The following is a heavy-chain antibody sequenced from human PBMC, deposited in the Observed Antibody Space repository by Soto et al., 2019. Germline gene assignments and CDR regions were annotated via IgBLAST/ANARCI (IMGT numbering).Heavy chain of an antibody. V-gene: IGHV3-23*01. J-gene: IGHJ4*02. Sequence: GGSLRLSCAASGFTFSSYAMSWVRQAPGKGLEWVSAISGSGGSTYYADSVKGRFTISRDNSKNTLYLQMNSLRAEDTAVYYCAKLPTYYYDSSGYLLDYWGQGTLVTVSS. CDR2: ISGSGGST. CDR3: AKLPTYYYDSSGYLLDY. D-gene: IGHD3-22*01. CDR1: GFTFSSYA.